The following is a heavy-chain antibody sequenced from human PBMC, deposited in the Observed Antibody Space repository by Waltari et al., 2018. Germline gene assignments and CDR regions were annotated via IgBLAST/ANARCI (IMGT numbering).Heavy chain of an antibody. Sequence: QVQLQQWGAGLFKPSETLSLTCAVYGGSFSGYYWSWIRQPPGKGLEWIGEINHSGSTNYNPSLKSRVTISVDTSKNQCSLKMSSVTAADTAVYYCARGPYDYVWGSYRKYFDYWGQGTLVTVSA. V-gene: IGHV4-34*01. J-gene: IGHJ4*02. CDR3: ARGPYDYVWGSYRKYFDY. CDR1: GGSFSGYY. CDR2: INHSGST. D-gene: IGHD3-16*02.